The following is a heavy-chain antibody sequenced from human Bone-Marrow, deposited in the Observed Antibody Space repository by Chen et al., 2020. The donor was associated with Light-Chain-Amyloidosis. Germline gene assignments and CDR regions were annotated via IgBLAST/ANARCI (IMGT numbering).Heavy chain of an antibody. Sequence: QVELQQWGAGLLKPSETLSLTCGIHNGAFGDDYWTWIRQPPGKGLQWIAEINHIGSANYNSSLKSRTTISVDKSKNQFSLRMISVTAADTAVYYCARYEPHFSDSIISGYTAWGQGTSVTVSS. CDR1: NGAFGDDY. D-gene: IGHD5-12*01. J-gene: IGHJ5*02. CDR2: INHIGSA. CDR3: ARYEPHFSDSIISGYTA. V-gene: IGHV4-34*01.